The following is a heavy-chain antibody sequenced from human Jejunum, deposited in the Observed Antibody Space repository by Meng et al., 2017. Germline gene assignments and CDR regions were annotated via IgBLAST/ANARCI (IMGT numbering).Heavy chain of an antibody. J-gene: IGHJ4*02. D-gene: IGHD1-26*01. V-gene: IGHV4-30-2*01. CDR1: GGSISSDGYS. CDR2: IYHTGST. Sequence: HLQESGPGLVKPSGTLSLTRAVSGGSISSDGYSWSWFRQPPGKGLEWIGYIYHTGSTYYNPSLESRVTISVDRSKNQFSLNLSSVTAADTAVYYCARMDSAFHYFDYWGQGTLVTVSS. CDR3: ARMDSAFHYFDY.